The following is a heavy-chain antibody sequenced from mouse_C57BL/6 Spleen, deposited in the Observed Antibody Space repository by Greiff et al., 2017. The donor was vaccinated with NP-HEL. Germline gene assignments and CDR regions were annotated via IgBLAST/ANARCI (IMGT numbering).Heavy chain of an antibody. Sequence: EVQRVESGGGLVKPGGSLKLSCAASGFTFSDYGMHWVRQAPEKGLEWVAYISSGSSTIYYADTVKGRFTITRDNAKNTLFLQMTSLRSEDTAMYYCARARGSSYWYLDVWGTGTTVTVSS. J-gene: IGHJ1*03. CDR1: GFTFSDYG. CDR3: ARARGSSYWYLDV. V-gene: IGHV5-17*01. CDR2: ISSGSSTI. D-gene: IGHD1-1*01.